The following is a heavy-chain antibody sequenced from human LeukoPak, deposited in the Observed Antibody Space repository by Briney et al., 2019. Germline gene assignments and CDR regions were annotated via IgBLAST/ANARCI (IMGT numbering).Heavy chain of an antibody. Sequence: ASVKVSCKASGYTFTSYDINWVRQAPGQGLEWMGWMNPNSGNTGYAQKFQGRVTITRNTSISTAYMELSSLRSEDTAVYYCARGRAVAGLDDAFDIWGQGTMVTVSS. J-gene: IGHJ3*02. CDR3: ARGRAVAGLDDAFDI. CDR1: GYTFTSYD. D-gene: IGHD6-19*01. CDR2: MNPNSGNT. V-gene: IGHV1-8*03.